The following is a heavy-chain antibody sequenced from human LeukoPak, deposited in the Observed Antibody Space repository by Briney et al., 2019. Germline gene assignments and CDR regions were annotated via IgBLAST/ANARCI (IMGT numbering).Heavy chain of an antibody. V-gene: IGHV3-48*03. J-gene: IGHJ3*02. CDR1: GFTFSDYW. Sequence: PGGSLRLSCATSGFTFSDYWMNWVRQAPGKGLEWVSYISSSGSTIYYADSVKGRFTISRDNAKNSLYLQMNSLRAEDTAVYYCAREKDNAEEAFDIWGQGTMVTVSS. D-gene: IGHD1-1*01. CDR3: AREKDNAEEAFDI. CDR2: ISSSGSTI.